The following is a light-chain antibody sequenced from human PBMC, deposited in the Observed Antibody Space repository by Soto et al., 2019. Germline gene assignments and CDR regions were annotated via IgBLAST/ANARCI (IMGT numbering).Light chain of an antibody. CDR1: QTVGY. CDR3: HQRSTWPWT. Sequence: EVVLTQSPATLSLSPGERATLSCRASQTVGYLAWYQQKPGQAPRLLIYDASRRATGIPARFSGSGSGTDFILTGSSLEPEDFAVYYCHQRSTWPWTFGQGTKVDVK. CDR2: DAS. V-gene: IGKV3-11*01. J-gene: IGKJ1*01.